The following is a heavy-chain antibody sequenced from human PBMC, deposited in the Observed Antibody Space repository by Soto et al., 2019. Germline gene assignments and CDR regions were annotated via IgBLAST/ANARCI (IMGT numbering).Heavy chain of an antibody. CDR2: IYYSGST. CDR3: ARGRRGYMSWDYYYYMDV. CDR1: GGSISSSSYY. V-gene: IGHV4-39*07. Sequence: PSETLSLTCTVSGGSISSSSYYWGWIRQPPGKGLEWIGSIYYSGSTYYNPSLKSRVTISVDTSKNQFSLKLSSVTAADTAVYYCARGRRGYMSWDYYYYMDVWGKGTTVTVSS. J-gene: IGHJ6*03. D-gene: IGHD5-18*01.